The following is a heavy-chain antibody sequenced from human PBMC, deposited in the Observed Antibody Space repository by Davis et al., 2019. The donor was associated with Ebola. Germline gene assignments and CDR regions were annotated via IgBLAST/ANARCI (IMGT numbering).Heavy chain of an antibody. CDR3: ARVLSGYYYYYMDV. Sequence: MPSETLSLTCTVSGASISSGEYHWSWIRQPPGKGLEWIGEINHRGSTNYNPSLKSRVTISVDTSKNQFSLKLSSVTAADTAVYYCARVLSGYYYYYMDVWGKGTTVTVSS. D-gene: IGHD6-19*01. V-gene: IGHV4-39*07. CDR1: GASISSGEYH. CDR2: INHRGST. J-gene: IGHJ6*03.